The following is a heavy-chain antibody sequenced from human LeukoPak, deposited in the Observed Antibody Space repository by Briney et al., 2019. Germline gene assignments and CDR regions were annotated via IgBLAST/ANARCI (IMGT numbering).Heavy chain of an antibody. J-gene: IGHJ3*02. CDR2: INPNSGGT. V-gene: IGHV1-2*02. D-gene: IGHD3-22*01. CDR3: AFLYYDSSGYPYDAFDI. CDR1: GYTFTGYY. Sequence: VASVKVSCKASGYTFTGYYMHWVRQAPGQGLEWMGWINPNSGGTNYAQKFQGRVTMTRDTSISTAYMELSRLRSDDTAVYYCAFLYYDSSGYPYDAFDIWGQGTMVTVSS.